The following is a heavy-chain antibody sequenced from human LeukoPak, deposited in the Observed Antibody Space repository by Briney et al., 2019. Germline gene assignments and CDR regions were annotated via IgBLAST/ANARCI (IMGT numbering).Heavy chain of an antibody. CDR1: GGSLSHYY. J-gene: IGHJ6*03. D-gene: IGHD1-7*01. V-gene: IGHV4-34*01. CDR3: ARRWNYGRNYYIDV. CDR2: INDSGTI. Sequence: PSETLSLTCAVYGGSLSHYYWSWIRQSPGMGLEWIGEINDSGTINYNPSLMSRVTISLDKSKNQFSLKLSSATAADTAVYYCARRWNYGRNYYIDVWGKGATVSVSS.